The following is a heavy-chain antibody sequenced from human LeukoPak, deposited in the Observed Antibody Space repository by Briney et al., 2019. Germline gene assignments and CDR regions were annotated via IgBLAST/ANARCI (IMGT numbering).Heavy chain of an antibody. J-gene: IGHJ6*03. CDR3: ARGGQTGYSYGDDYYYYYMDV. CDR2: FDPEDGET. CDR1: GYTLTELS. V-gene: IGHV1-24*01. D-gene: IGHD5-12*01. Sequence: ASVKVSCKVSGYTLTELSMHWVRQAPGKGLEWMGGFDPEDGETIYAQKFQGRVTVTEDTSTDTAYLELSSLRSEDTAVYFCARGGQTGYSYGDDYYYYYMDVWGKGTTVTVSS.